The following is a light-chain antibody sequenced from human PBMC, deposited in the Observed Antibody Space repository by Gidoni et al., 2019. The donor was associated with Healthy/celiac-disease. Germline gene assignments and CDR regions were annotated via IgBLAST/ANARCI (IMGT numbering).Light chain of an antibody. V-gene: IGKV1-39*01. CDR2: AAS. CDR1: QSISSY. J-gene: IGKJ2*01. CDR3: QQSYSTPDT. Sequence: DIQMTQSPSSLSASVGDRVTITCRASQSISSYLNWYQQKPGKAPKLLIYAASSLQSGVPSRFSGSGSGTDFTLTISSLQPEGFATYYCQQSYSTPDTFGQXTKLEIK.